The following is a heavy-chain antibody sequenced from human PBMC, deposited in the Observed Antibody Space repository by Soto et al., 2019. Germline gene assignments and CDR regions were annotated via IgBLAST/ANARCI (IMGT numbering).Heavy chain of an antibody. V-gene: IGHV4-61*01. D-gene: IGHD4-4*01. CDR1: GGSVSSGSYY. J-gene: IGHJ6*02. CDR3: ARVVPATITTFYGMDV. Sequence: ASETLSLTCTVSGGSVSSGSYYWSWIRQPPGKGLEWIGYIYYSGSTNYNPSLKSRVTISVDTSKNQFSLNLSSVTAADTAVYYCARVVPATITTFYGMDVWGQGTTVTVSS. CDR2: IYYSGST.